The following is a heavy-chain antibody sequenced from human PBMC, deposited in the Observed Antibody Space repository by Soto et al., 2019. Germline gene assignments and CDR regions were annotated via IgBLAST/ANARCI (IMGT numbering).Heavy chain of an antibody. J-gene: IGHJ6*02. CDR1: GLPVAGSY. V-gene: IGHV3-53*01. D-gene: IGHD3-10*01. CDR3: VRPLPSGQTHARDV. CDR2: IYDDGTT. Sequence: GSLRLSCVASGLPVAGSYMAWVRQAPGKGLEWASVIYDDGTTYYSQSVEGRFTISRDTSKNTLYLQMDRLRDEDTAVYYCVRPLPSGQTHARDVWGQGTTVTVSS.